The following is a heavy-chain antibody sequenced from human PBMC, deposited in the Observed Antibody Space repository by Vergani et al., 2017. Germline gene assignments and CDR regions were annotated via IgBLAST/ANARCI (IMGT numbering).Heavy chain of an antibody. CDR2: ISSSSSTI. D-gene: IGHD5-18*01. CDR1: GFTFSSYS. V-gene: IGHV3-48*01. J-gene: IGHJ6*02. Sequence: EVQLVESGGGLVKPGGSLRLSCAASGFTFSSYSMNWVRQAPGKGLEWVSYISSSSSTIYYADSVKGRFTISRDNAKHSLYLQMNSLRAEDTAVYYCARGLDTAMVYYYYYGMDVWGQGP. CDR3: ARGLDTAMVYYYYYGMDV.